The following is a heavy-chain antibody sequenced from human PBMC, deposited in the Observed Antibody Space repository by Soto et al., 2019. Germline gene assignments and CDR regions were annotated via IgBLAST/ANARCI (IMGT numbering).Heavy chain of an antibody. CDR1: GYTFTSYY. CDR3: ARDRARIAAAAGPILA. J-gene: IGHJ5*02. CDR2: INPSGGST. Sequence: ASVKVSCKASGYTFTSYYMHWVRQAPGQGLEWMGIINPSGGSTSYAQKFQGRVTMTRDTSTSTVYMELSSLRSEDTAVYYCARDRARIAAAAGPILAWGQGTLVTVSS. D-gene: IGHD6-13*01. V-gene: IGHV1-46*03.